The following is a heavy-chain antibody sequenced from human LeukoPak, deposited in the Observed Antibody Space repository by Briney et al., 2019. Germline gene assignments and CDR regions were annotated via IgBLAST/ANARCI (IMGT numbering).Heavy chain of an antibody. D-gene: IGHD3-10*01. V-gene: IGHV3-7*03. CDR3: ARGITMVRGHYYGMDV. CDR2: IKQDGSEK. Sequence: GWSLRLSCAASGFSFRSYWMSWVRQAPGKGLEWVANIKQDGSEKYYVDSVKGRFTISRDNDKNSLYLQMNSLRAEDTAVYYCARGITMVRGHYYGMDVWGKGATVTVSS. J-gene: IGHJ6*04. CDR1: GFSFRSYW.